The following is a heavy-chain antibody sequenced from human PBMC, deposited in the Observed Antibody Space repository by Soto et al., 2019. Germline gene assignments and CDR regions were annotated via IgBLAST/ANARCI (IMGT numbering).Heavy chain of an antibody. CDR3: AKGGMVNTREGPDY. J-gene: IGHJ4*02. CDR1: GFAFSGSA. V-gene: IGHV3-73*01. D-gene: IGHD1-26*01. CDR2: VRSKANSYAT. Sequence: GGSLRLSCAAPGFAFSGSAMHWVRQASGKGLEWVGRVRSKANSYATSYAASVKGRFTISRDDSKNTLYLQMNSLRADDTAVYYCAKGGMVNTREGPDYWGQGTLVTVSS.